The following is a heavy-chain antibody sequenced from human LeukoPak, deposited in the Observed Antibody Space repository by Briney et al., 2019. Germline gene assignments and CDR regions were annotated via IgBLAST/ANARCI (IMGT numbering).Heavy chain of an antibody. CDR3: AKDYDSSGYYEYYFDY. D-gene: IGHD3-22*01. Sequence: GGSLRLSCAASGFTFSSYAMSWVRQAPGKGLEWVSAISGSGGSTYYADSAKGRFTISRDNSKNTLYLQMNSLRAEDTAVYYCAKDYDSSGYYEYYFDYWGQGTLVTVSS. CDR2: ISGSGGST. CDR1: GFTFSSYA. V-gene: IGHV3-23*01. J-gene: IGHJ4*02.